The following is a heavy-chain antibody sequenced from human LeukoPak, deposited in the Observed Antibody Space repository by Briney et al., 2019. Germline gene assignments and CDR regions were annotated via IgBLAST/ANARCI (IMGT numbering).Heavy chain of an antibody. Sequence: GGSLRPSCAASGFTFSSYAMSWVRQAPGKGLEWVSLISGSGGSTYYADSVKGRFTISRDNAKNTLYLQVNSLRAEDTAVYYCARDDSYYDSSGYYGPAFDIWGQGTMVTVSS. CDR1: GFTFSSYA. CDR3: ARDDSYYDSSGYYGPAFDI. CDR2: ISGSGGST. D-gene: IGHD3-22*01. V-gene: IGHV3-23*01. J-gene: IGHJ3*02.